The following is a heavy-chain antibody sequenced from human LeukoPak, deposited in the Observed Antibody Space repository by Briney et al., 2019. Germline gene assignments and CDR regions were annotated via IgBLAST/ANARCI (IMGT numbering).Heavy chain of an antibody. J-gene: IGHJ4*02. CDR1: GFTFSSYA. V-gene: IGHV3-23*01. CDR2: ISGSSGST. D-gene: IGHD6-19*01. Sequence: PGGSLRLSCAAFGFTFSSYAMSWVRKAPGKGLEWVSAISGSSGSTYYADSVKGRFTISRDNSKNTLYLQMNSLRAEDTAVYYCAKHEVGQWTNFDYWGQGTLVTVSS. CDR3: AKHEVGQWTNFDY.